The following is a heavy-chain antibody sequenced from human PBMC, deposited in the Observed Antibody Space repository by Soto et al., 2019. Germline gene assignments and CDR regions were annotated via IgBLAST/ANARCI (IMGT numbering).Heavy chain of an antibody. CDR1: GYSFTSYW. CDR3: ARLPTYYYDSSGYYGAFDI. D-gene: IGHD3-22*01. V-gene: IGHV5-51*01. J-gene: IGHJ3*02. CDR2: IYPGDSDT. Sequence: PGESLKISGKGSGYSFTSYWIGWVRQMPGKGLEWMGIIYPGDSDTRYSPSFQGQVTISADKSISTAYLQWSSLKASDTAMYYCARLPTYYYDSSGYYGAFDIWGQGTMVTVSS.